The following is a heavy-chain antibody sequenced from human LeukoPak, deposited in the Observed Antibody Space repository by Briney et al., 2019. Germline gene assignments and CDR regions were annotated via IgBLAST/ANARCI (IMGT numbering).Heavy chain of an antibody. CDR1: GFTFSSYG. Sequence: PGGSLRLSCAASGFTFSSYGMHWVRQAPGKGLEWVAFIRYDGSNKYYADSVKGRFTISRDNSKNTLYLQMNSLRAEDTAVYYCAKDHYYGSGSYQAYYYYMDVWGKGTTVTISS. J-gene: IGHJ6*03. CDR3: AKDHYYGSGSYQAYYYYMDV. CDR2: IRYDGSNK. D-gene: IGHD3-10*01. V-gene: IGHV3-30*02.